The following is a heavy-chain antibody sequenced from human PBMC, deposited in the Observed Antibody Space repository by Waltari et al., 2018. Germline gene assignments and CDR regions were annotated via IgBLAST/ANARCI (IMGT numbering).Heavy chain of an antibody. CDR1: GGSFSGYY. D-gene: IGHD1-26*01. Sequence: QVQLQQWGAGLLKPSETLSLTCAVYGGSFSGYYWSWIRQPPGKGLEWIGEINHSGSTNYNPSLKSRVTISVDTSKNQFSLKLSSVTAADTAVYYCARDGGSYFDYWGQGTLVTVSS. V-gene: IGHV4-34*01. CDR3: ARDGGSYFDY. CDR2: INHSGST. J-gene: IGHJ4*02.